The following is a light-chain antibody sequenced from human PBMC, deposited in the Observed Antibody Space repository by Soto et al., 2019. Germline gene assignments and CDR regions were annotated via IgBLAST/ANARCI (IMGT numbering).Light chain of an antibody. CDR1: QSVTTN. Sequence: ETVLTPSPATLSVSPGERATFSCKASQSVTTNLAWYQQKPGQVPRLLIYGAFTRATGIPARFSGSGSGTEFTLSISSLQSEDFAIYHCQQYHSWPHTFGQGTHWRLN. CDR3: QQYHSWPHT. V-gene: IGKV3-15*01. J-gene: IGKJ2*01. CDR2: GAF.